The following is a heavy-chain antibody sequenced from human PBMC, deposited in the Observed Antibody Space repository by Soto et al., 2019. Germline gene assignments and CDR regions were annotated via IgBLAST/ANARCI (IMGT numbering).Heavy chain of an antibody. V-gene: IGHV1-18*01. CDR1: GYTFNNYG. J-gene: IGHJ6*02. Sequence: QDQLVQSGAEVKKPGASAKVSCKASGYTFNNYGISWVRQAPGQGLEWRGWISAYNGNRNYAQKXQRSLSXXTETSTSTAYMGLRSLRSDDTAVYYCARGASHYYYYYGMDVWGQGTTVTVSS. CDR2: ISAYNGNR. CDR3: ARGASHYYYYYGMDV.